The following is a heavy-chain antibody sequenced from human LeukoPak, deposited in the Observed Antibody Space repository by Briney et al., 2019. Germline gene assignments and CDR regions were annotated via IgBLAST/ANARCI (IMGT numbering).Heavy chain of an antibody. V-gene: IGHV3-74*01. CDR3: ARAFFDSGSYYSLIDY. CDR1: GFTFSSYW. Sequence: PGGSLRLSCAASGFTFSSYWMHWVRQAPGKGLVWVSRINSDGSSTSYADSVKGRFTISRDNAKNTLYLQMNSLRAEDTAVYYRARAFFDSGSYYSLIDYWGQGTLVTVSS. J-gene: IGHJ4*02. CDR2: INSDGSST. D-gene: IGHD3-10*01.